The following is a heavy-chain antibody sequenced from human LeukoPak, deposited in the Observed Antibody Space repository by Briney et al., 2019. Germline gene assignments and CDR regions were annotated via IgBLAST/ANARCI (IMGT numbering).Heavy chain of an antibody. V-gene: IGHV3-23*01. CDR3: AKDFSSWYQEY. Sequence: GGSLRLSCAATGFTFSSYGVSWVRQAPGKGLEWVSAISGSGGSTYYADSVKGRFTISRDNSKSTLYLQMNSLRAEDTAVYYCAKDFSSWYQEYWGQGTLVTVSS. CDR1: GFTFSSYG. J-gene: IGHJ4*02. CDR2: ISGSGGST. D-gene: IGHD6-13*01.